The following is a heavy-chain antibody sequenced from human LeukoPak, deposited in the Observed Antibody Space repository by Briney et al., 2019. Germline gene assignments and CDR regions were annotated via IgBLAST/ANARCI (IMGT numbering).Heavy chain of an antibody. CDR3: AKDRGYYGSGSYFDY. Sequence: GGSLRLSCAASGFTFSSFGMHWVRQAPGEGLGWVAVISYDGSNKYYADSVKGRFTISRDNSKNTLYLQMNSLSAEDTAVYYCAKDRGYYGSGSYFDYWGQGTLVTVSS. J-gene: IGHJ4*02. D-gene: IGHD3-10*01. V-gene: IGHV3-30*18. CDR1: GFTFSSFG. CDR2: ISYDGSNK.